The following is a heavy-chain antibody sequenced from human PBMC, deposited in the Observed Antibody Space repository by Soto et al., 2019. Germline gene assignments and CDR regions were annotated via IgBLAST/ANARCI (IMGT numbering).Heavy chain of an antibody. CDR2: IYYSGST. CDR3: ARRGGSGYYYNDAFDI. J-gene: IGHJ3*02. V-gene: IGHV4-39*01. CDR1: SGPISSSSFY. D-gene: IGHD3-22*01. Sequence: PDTLLLTCTVSSGPISSSSFYCGWIRQPPGKGLDWIGSIYYSGSTYYNPSLKSRGTISVDTSKNQFYLKLSSVTAADTAVYYCARRGGSGYYYNDAFDIWGQGKMVT.